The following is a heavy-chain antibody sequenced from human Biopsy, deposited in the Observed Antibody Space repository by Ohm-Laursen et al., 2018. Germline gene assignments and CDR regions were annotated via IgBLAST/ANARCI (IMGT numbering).Heavy chain of an antibody. CDR1: GFTFSIYG. CDR3: AKDRFPYTSGYSSVFEY. CDR2: ISNDGDIK. V-gene: IGHV3-30*18. J-gene: IGHJ4*02. D-gene: IGHD3-22*01. Sequence: SLRLSCTASGFTFSIYGMHWVRQAPGKGLGWVSLISNDGDIKYSADSMEGRFTISRDNSRNTLFLQMNSLKAEDTAVYYCAKDRFPYTSGYSSVFEYWGQGTLVTVSS.